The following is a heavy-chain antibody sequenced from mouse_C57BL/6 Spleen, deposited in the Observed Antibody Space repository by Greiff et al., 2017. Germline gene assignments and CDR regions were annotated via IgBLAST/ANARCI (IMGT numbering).Heavy chain of an antibody. D-gene: IGHD1-1*01. CDR1: GYTFTSYW. J-gene: IGHJ2*01. CDR3: ARWDYDGSNYRVDY. V-gene: IGHV1-72*01. Sequence: VQLQQPGAELVKPGASVKLSCKASGYTFTSYWMHWVKQRPGRGLEWIGRIDPNSGGTKYNEKFKSKDTLTVDKPSSTASMQRSSLTSEDSAVYYGARWDYDGSNYRVDYWGKGTTLTVSS. CDR2: IDPNSGGT.